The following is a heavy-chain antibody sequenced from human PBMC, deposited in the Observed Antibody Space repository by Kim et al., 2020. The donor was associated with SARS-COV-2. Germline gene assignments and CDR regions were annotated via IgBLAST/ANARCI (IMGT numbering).Heavy chain of an antibody. CDR3: ARVVRITMVQGVMFDYYYYMDV. J-gene: IGHJ6*03. Sequence: GGSLRLSCAASGFTFSSYWMSWVRQAPGKGLEWVANIKQDGSEKYYVDSVKGRFTISRDNAKNSLYLQMNSLRAEDTAVYYCARVVRITMVQGVMFDYYYYMDVWGKGTTVTVSS. CDR2: IKQDGSEK. CDR1: GFTFSSYW. V-gene: IGHV3-7*01. D-gene: IGHD3-10*01.